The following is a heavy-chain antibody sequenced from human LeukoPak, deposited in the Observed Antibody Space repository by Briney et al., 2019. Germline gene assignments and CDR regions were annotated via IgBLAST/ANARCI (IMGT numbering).Heavy chain of an antibody. Sequence: PSETLSLTCTVSGGSISSSSYYWGWIRQPPGKGLEWIGSIYYSGSTYYNPSLKSRDTISVDTSKNQFSLKLRSVTAADTAVYCCARHVLLWFGEFDYFDYWGQGTLVTVSS. CDR3: ARHVLLWFGEFDYFDY. J-gene: IGHJ4*02. CDR2: IYYSGST. D-gene: IGHD3-10*01. V-gene: IGHV4-39*01. CDR1: GGSISSSSYY.